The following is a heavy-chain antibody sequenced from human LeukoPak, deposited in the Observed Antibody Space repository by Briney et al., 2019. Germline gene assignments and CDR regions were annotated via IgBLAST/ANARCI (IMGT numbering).Heavy chain of an antibody. D-gene: IGHD1-14*01. J-gene: IGHJ4*02. V-gene: IGHV3-7*03. Sequence: TGGSLTLACAATGFTFSTYWMSCVRRAPGKGLERVANIKQDASEKYYVDSVKGRFTISRDNAKNSLYLQMNSLRAEDTAVYYCARVSRWALNHNPHYWGQGTLVTVSS. CDR2: IKQDASEK. CDR3: ARVSRWALNHNPHY. CDR1: GFTFSTYW.